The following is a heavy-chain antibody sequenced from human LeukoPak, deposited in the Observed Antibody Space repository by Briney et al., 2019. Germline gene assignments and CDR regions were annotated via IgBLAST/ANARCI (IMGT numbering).Heavy chain of an antibody. Sequence: QSGGSLRLSCAASGFTFASYAMSWVRQAPGKGLEWVSGISDSGSTTYYADSVKGRFTISRDNSKNTLYLEMNSLRAEDTAVYYCTRDWSGRVAGHFWGQGTLVTVSS. CDR2: ISDSGSTT. D-gene: IGHD6-19*01. CDR1: GFTFASYA. CDR3: TRDWSGRVAGHF. J-gene: IGHJ4*02. V-gene: IGHV3-23*01.